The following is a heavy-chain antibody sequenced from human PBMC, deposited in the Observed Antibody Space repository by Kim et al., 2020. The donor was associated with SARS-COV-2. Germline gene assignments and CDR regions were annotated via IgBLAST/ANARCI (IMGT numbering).Heavy chain of an antibody. CDR3: AKGVGYDFWSGYDWFDP. CDR1: GFTFSSYA. V-gene: IGHV3-23*01. Sequence: GGSLRLSCAASGFTFSSYAMSWVRQAPGKGLEWVSAISGSGGSTYYADSVKGRFTISRDNSKNTLYLQMNSLRAEDTAVYYCAKGVGYDFWSGYDWFDPWGQGTLVTVSS. D-gene: IGHD3-3*01. CDR2: ISGSGGST. J-gene: IGHJ5*02.